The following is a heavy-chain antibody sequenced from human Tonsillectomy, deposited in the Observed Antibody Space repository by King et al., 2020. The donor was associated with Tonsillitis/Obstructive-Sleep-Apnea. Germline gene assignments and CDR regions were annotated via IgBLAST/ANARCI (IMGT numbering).Heavy chain of an antibody. J-gene: IGHJ5*02. Sequence: ITLKESGPTLVKPTQTLTLTCTFSGFSLSTSGVGVGWIRQPPGKALEWLALIYWGDDKRYSPSLKSRLTITKDTSKNQVVLTMTNMDPVDTATYYCAHGHDSSGLGRSGTYYLGRTAFDPWGQGTLVTVSS. CDR1: GFSLSTSGVG. V-gene: IGHV2-5*02. D-gene: IGHD1-26*01. CDR3: AHGHDSSGLGRSGTYYLGRTAFDP. CDR2: IYWGDDK.